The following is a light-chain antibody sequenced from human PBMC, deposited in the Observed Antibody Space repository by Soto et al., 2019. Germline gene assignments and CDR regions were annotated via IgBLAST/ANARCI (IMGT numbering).Light chain of an antibody. Sequence: EIVMTQSPATLSVSPGDTATLSCRASHSVGSDLAWYQVTPGQGPRLLIYGAATRAIGIPGRFSGSGTRTEFSLTISSLQSEDSAVYYCQQYNIWSLYTFGQGTNLEIK. CDR1: HSVGSD. J-gene: IGKJ2*01. CDR2: GAA. V-gene: IGKV3-15*01. CDR3: QQYNIWSLYT.